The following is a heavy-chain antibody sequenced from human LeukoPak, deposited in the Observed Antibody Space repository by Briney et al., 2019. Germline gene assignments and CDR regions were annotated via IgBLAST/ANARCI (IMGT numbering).Heavy chain of an antibody. CDR2: ISSRGKTT. V-gene: IGHV3-11*01. J-gene: IGHJ4*02. CDR3: ARGRDGYKY. CDR1: GFTFSDYY. Sequence: GWSLRLSCAASGFTFSDYYMSWLRQAPGKGLEWLSYISSRGKTTQFADSVKGRFSVSRDNTNNTLYVQMNSLRAEDTAVYFCARGRDGYKYWGQGTLVTVSS. D-gene: IGHD5-24*01.